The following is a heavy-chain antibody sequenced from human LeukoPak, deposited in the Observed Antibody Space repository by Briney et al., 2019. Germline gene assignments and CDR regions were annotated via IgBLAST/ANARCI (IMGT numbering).Heavy chain of an antibody. CDR1: GGTFSSYA. V-gene: IGHV1-69*05. CDR3: ARGVVPAAIVDNWFDP. Sequence: GASVKVSCKASGGTFSSYAISWVRQAPGQGLEWMGGIIPIFGTANYAQKFQGRVTITTDESTSTAYMELSSLRSEDTAVYYCARGVVPAAIVDNWFDPWGQGTLVTVSS. D-gene: IGHD2-2*01. CDR2: IIPIFGTA. J-gene: IGHJ5*02.